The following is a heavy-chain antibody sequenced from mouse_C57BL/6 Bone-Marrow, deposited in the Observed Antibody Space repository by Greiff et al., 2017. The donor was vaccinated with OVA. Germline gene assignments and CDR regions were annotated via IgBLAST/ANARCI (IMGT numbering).Heavy chain of an antibody. Sequence: VQLKQSGPGLAKPSQTLSLTCSVTGYSITSDYWNWIRKFPGNKLEYMGYISYSGSTYYNPSLKSRISITRDTSKNQYYLQLNSVTTEDTATYYCARYRGRGSYWYFDVWGTGTTVTVSS. CDR1: GYSITSDY. J-gene: IGHJ1*03. D-gene: IGHD1-1*01. CDR3: ARYRGRGSYWYFDV. CDR2: ISYSGST. V-gene: IGHV3-8*01.